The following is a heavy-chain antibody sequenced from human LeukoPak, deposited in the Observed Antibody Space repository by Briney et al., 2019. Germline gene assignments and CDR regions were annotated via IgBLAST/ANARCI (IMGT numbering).Heavy chain of an antibody. CDR2: INPNSGGT. CDR3: AEEGPRDYYDSSGELGY. Sequence: ASVKVSCKASGYTFTGYYMHWVRQAPGQGLEWMGRINPNSGGTNYAQKLQGRVTMTRDTSISTAYMELSRLRSDDTAVYYCAEEGPRDYYDSSGELGYWGQGTLVTVSS. J-gene: IGHJ4*02. D-gene: IGHD3-22*01. CDR1: GYTFTGYY. V-gene: IGHV1-2*06.